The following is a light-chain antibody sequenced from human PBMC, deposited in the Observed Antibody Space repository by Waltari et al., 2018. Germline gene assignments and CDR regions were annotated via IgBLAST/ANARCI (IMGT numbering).Light chain of an antibody. CDR2: GYN. V-gene: IGLV1-40*01. CDR3: QSYDRSLSGGV. J-gene: IGLJ3*02. CDR1: RSNLGAGSD. Sequence: QSVLTQPPSMSGAPGQRVTIPCTGSRSNLGAGSDVPWYQQVLGKAPRLLIFGYNNRPSGVPDRFSGSKSGTSASLAITGLQTEDEAVYSCQSYDRSLSGGVFGGGTKLTV.